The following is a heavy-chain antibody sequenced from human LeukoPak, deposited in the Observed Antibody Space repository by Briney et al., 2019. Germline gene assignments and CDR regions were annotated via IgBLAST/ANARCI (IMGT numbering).Heavy chain of an antibody. CDR3: ARYSSGALVY. CDR1: GFTFSSHS. D-gene: IGHD5-18*01. V-gene: IGHV3-48*01. J-gene: IGHJ4*02. CDR2: ISSTSSTI. Sequence: GGSLRLSCAASGFTFSSHSMTWVRQAPGKGLEWVSYISSTSSTIYYADSVKGRFTISRDHAKNSLYLQMNSLRAEDTAVYYCARYSSGALVYWGQGTLVTVSS.